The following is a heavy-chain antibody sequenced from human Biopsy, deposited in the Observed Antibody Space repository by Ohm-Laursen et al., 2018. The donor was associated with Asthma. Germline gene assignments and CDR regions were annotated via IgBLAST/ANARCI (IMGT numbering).Heavy chain of an antibody. V-gene: IGHV3-21*01. Sequence: SLRLSCAASGFDFSDYTMNWVRQAPGKGLEWVASISSLSRYIYHATSLRGRFTISRDNAKGSLYLQMDSLRGDDTAVYYCSRDFTIGSGSPFHFWGRGTLVTVSS. CDR2: ISSLSRYI. CDR3: SRDFTIGSGSPFHF. J-gene: IGHJ4*02. D-gene: IGHD3-10*01. CDR1: GFDFSDYT.